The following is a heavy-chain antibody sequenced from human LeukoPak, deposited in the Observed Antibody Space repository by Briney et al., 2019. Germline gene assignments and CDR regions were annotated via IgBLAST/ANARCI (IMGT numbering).Heavy chain of an antibody. CDR1: GYTFTVYY. J-gene: IGHJ5*02. Sequence: GASVTVSCKASGYTFTVYYMHWVRQAPGQGLGWMGWINPNSGGTNYTQKFQGRVTMTRDTSISTAYMELSRLRSDDTAVYYCARDLVDIVVVPAANGVNWFDPWGQGTLVTVSS. CDR3: ARDLVDIVVVPAANGVNWFDP. D-gene: IGHD2-2*03. CDR2: INPNSGGT. V-gene: IGHV1-2*02.